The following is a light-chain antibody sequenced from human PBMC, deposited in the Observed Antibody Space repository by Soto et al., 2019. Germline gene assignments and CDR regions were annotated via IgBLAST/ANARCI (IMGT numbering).Light chain of an antibody. Sequence: EVVLTQSPGTLSLSPGERASLSWSASQSVSGSDLAWYQQKPGQAPRLLIYGASTRATGIPARFSGSGSGTEFTLTISSLQSEDFAVYSCQRYNNWPLTFGQGTKVDIK. CDR2: GAS. J-gene: IGKJ1*01. CDR3: QRYNNWPLT. CDR1: QSVSGSD. V-gene: IGKV3-15*01.